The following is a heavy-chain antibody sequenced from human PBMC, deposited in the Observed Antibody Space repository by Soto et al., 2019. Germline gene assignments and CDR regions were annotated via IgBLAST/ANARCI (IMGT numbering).Heavy chain of an antibody. D-gene: IGHD7-27*01. J-gene: IGHJ6*02. CDR2: ISSGSGTT. V-gene: IGHV3-48*01. CDR1: GFTFSSYS. Sequence: EVQLVESGGGLVQPGGSLRLSCAVSGFTFSSYSMNWVRQAPGKGLEWVSYISSGSGTTYYADSVKGRFSISRDNANNSLYLQMNSLRVEDTAVDYCAKMGTYLRIDVWGQGTTVTVSS. CDR3: AKMGTYLRIDV.